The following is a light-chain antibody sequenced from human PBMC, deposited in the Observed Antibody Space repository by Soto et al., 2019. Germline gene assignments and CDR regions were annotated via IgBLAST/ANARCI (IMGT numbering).Light chain of an antibody. CDR1: RSVSSY. V-gene: IGKV3-11*01. Sequence: EIVLTQSPATLSLSPGERATLSCRASRSVSSYLLWYQQKPGQTPRLLIYDASNRATGIPARFSGSGSETDFTLTISTLEPEDFAVYYCQHRMNWPLTVGQGTRLEIK. CDR3: QHRMNWPLT. CDR2: DAS. J-gene: IGKJ5*01.